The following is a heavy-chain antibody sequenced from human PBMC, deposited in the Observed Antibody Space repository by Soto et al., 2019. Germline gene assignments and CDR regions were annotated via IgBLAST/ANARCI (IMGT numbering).Heavy chain of an antibody. CDR2: ISSSGSTI. CDR3: ARDGGYSYCFVYYYGMDV. D-gene: IGHD5-18*01. Sequence: PGGSLRLSCAASGFTFSDYYMSWIRQAPGKGLEWVSYISSSGSTIYYADSVKGRFTISRDNAKNSLYLQMNSLRAEDTAVYYCARDGGYSYCFVYYYGMDVWGQGTTVTVSS. J-gene: IGHJ6*02. CDR1: GFTFSDYY. V-gene: IGHV3-11*01.